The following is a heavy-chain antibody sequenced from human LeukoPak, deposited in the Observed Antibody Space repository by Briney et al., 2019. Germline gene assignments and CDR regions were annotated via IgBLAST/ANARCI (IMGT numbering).Heavy chain of an antibody. CDR1: GFTFSTYA. J-gene: IGHJ4*02. Sequence: GGSLRLSCAASGFTFSTYAMTWVRQAPGKGLGWVSTISGSDGNTYYADSVKGRCTISRDNSKNTLYLQMNSLGAEGTAVYYCARSITIFGLVIYYFDFWGQGTLVTVSS. CDR3: ARSITIFGLVIYYFDF. D-gene: IGHD3-3*01. V-gene: IGHV3-23*01. CDR2: ISGSDGNT.